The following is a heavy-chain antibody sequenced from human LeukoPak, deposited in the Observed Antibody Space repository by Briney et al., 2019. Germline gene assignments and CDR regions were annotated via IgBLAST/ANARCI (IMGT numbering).Heavy chain of an antibody. CDR1: GFTFDDYA. V-gene: IGHV3-9*01. D-gene: IGHD3-16*01. Sequence: GGSLRLSCAASGFTFDDYAMHWVRQAPGKGLEWVSGISWNSGSIGYADSVKGRFTISRDNAKNSLYLQMNSLRAEDTALYYCLISHFDYWGQGTLVTVSS. CDR3: LISHFDY. J-gene: IGHJ4*02. CDR2: ISWNSGSI.